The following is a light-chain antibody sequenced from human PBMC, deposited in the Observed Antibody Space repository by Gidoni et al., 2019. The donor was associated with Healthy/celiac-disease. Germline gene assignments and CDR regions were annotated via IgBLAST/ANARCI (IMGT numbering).Light chain of an antibody. CDR3: QQRSNWPLT. CDR1: QSVSSY. V-gene: IGKV3-11*01. CDR2: DAS. J-gene: IGKJ4*01. Sequence: VATQSPATPSLSPGERASLSCRASQSVSSYLAWYQQKPGQAPRLLIYDASNRATGIPARFSGSASATDFTLTISSLEPEDFAVYYCQQRSNWPLTFGGGTKVEIK.